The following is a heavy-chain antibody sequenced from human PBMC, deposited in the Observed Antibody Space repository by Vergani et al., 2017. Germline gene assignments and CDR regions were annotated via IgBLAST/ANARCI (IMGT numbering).Heavy chain of an antibody. J-gene: IGHJ4*02. V-gene: IGHV3-30*03. CDR2: ISYDGSNK. CDR3: ATLAVAGSFDY. CDR1: GFTFSSYG. Sequence: QVQLVESGGGVVQPGRSLRLSCAASGFTFSSYGMHWVRQGPGKGLEWVAVISYDGSNKYYADSVKGRFTISRDNSKNTLYLQMNSLRAEDTAGYYCATLAVAGSFDYWGQGTLVTVSS. D-gene: IGHD6-19*01.